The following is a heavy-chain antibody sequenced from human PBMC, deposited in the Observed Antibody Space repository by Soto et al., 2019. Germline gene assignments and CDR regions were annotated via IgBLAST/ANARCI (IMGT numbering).Heavy chain of an antibody. CDR2: IWPDGSNN. V-gene: IGHV3-33*01. CDR1: GFIFGSYG. Sequence: GGSLRLSCAASGFIFGSYGMHWVRQAPGTGLEWVAVIWPDGSNNHYADSVKGRFSISRDNSKNTLYLQMNNLRGEDTAVYYCTSGMEGFDYWGQGTLVTVSS. CDR3: TSGMEGFDY. D-gene: IGHD1-20*01. J-gene: IGHJ4*02.